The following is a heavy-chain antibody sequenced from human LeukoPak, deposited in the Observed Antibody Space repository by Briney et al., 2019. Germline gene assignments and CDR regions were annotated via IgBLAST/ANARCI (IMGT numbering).Heavy chain of an antibody. J-gene: IGHJ4*02. Sequence: GGSLRLSCAASGFTFSSYGMHWVRQAPGKGLEWVAVISYDGSNKYYADSVKGRFTISRDNSKNTLYLQMNSLRAEDTAVYYCANGGDGTSDYWGQGTLVTVSS. V-gene: IGHV3-30*18. CDR2: ISYDGSNK. CDR3: ANGGDGTSDY. CDR1: GFTFSSYG. D-gene: IGHD2-21*01.